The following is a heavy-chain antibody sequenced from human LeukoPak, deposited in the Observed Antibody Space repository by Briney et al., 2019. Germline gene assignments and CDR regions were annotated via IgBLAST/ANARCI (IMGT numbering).Heavy chain of an antibody. CDR1: GDSVSSNSAA. J-gene: IGHJ4*02. Sequence: SQTLSLTCAISGDSVSSNSAAWNWIRQSPSRGLEWLGRTYYRSKWYNDYAVSVKSRITINPDTSKNQFSLQLNSVTPEDTAVYYCAREVGYFSGGSCLFDYWGQGTLVTVSS. V-gene: IGHV6-1*01. D-gene: IGHD2-15*01. CDR2: TYYRSKWYN. CDR3: AREVGYFSGGSCLFDY.